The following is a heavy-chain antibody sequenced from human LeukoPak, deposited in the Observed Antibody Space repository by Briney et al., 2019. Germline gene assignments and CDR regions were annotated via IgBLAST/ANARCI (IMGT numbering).Heavy chain of an antibody. V-gene: IGHV1-18*01. D-gene: IGHD2-15*01. Sequence: GASVKVSCKASGGTFSSYAISWVRQAPGQGLEWMGWISAYNGNTNYAQKLQGRVTMTTDTSTSTAYMELRSLRSDDTAVYYCARVYCSGGSCYRYFDYWGQGTLVTVSS. CDR1: GGTFSSYA. CDR2: ISAYNGNT. J-gene: IGHJ4*02. CDR3: ARVYCSGGSCYRYFDY.